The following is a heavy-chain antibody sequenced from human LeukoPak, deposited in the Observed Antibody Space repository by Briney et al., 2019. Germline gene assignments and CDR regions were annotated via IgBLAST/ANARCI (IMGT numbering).Heavy chain of an antibody. Sequence: SETLSLTCTVSGGSISSSTYYWAWIRQPPGKGLEWIGIIYFSGSTYYNPSLKSRVTISLDTSKNQFSLKLSSVTAADTAVYYCASRTTTTYYYYYMDDWGKGTTVTVSS. CDR1: GGSISSSTYY. CDR3: ASRTTTTYYYYYMDD. CDR2: IYFSGST. D-gene: IGHD1-26*01. V-gene: IGHV4-39*01. J-gene: IGHJ6*03.